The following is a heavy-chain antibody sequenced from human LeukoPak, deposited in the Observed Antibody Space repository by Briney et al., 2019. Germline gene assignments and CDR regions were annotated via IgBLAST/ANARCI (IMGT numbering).Heavy chain of an antibody. D-gene: IGHD3-10*01. CDR2: TYYRCRWYT. Sequence: SQTLSLTCAISGDSLSTITGGWNWIRQSPSRGLEWLGRTYYRCRWYTDYSVSVESRITIAPDSSKSQFSLQVKSVTPEDTAVYFCARDLGPGRAFWFDPWGQGVLVTVSS. V-gene: IGHV6-1*01. CDR1: GDSLSTITGG. CDR3: ARDLGPGRAFWFDP. J-gene: IGHJ5*02.